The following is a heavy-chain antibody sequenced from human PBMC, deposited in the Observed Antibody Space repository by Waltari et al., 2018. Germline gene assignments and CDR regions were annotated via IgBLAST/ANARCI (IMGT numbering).Heavy chain of an antibody. J-gene: IGHJ4*02. CDR3: ARDMEQYSSGWYPPYYFDY. V-gene: IGHV3-66*02. CDR1: GFTVSSNY. D-gene: IGHD6-19*01. CDR2: IYSGGST. Sequence: EVQLVESGGGLVQPGGSLRLSCAASGFTVSSNYMSWVRQAPGKGLEWVSVIYSGGSTYYADSVKGRFTISRDNSKNTLYLQMNSLRAEDTAVYYCARDMEQYSSGWYPPYYFDYWGQGTLVTVSS.